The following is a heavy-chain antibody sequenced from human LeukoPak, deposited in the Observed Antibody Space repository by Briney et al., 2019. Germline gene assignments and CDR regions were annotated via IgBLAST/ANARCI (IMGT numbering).Heavy chain of an antibody. CDR2: TYYRSTWYN. J-gene: IGHJ5*02. CDR1: GDSVSSNRVT. V-gene: IGHV6-1*01. D-gene: IGHD2-2*01. CDR3: ARRLTQYDCFDP. Sequence: SQTLSLTCAISGDSVSSNRVTWNWIRQSPSRGLEWLGRTYYRSTWYNDYAVSVRGRITVNPDTSKNQFSLHLNSVTPEDTAVYYCARRLTQYDCFDPWGQGILVTVSS.